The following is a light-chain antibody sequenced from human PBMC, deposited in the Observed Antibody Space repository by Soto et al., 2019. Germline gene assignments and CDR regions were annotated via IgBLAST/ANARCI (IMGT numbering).Light chain of an antibody. J-gene: IGLJ2*01. V-gene: IGLV2-14*03. CDR2: DVN. CDR1: SSDVGGYNF. Sequence: QSALTQPASVSGSPGQSITISCTGTSSDVGGYNFVSWYQQHPGKAPKLMIYDVNIRPSGISIRFSGSKSGNTASLTISGLQAEDEADYYCCSYASSSTRVIFGGGTKVTVL. CDR3: CSYASSSTRVI.